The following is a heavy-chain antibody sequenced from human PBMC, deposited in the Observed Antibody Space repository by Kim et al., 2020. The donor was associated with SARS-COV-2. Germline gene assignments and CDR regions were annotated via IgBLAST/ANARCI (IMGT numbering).Heavy chain of an antibody. CDR1: GGSISSGDYY. CDR3: ARVLDFWSGYQYWYFDL. Sequence: SETLSLTCTVSGGSISSGDYYWSWIRQPPGKGLEWIGYIYYSGSTYYNPSLKSRVTISVDTSKNQFSLKLSSVTAADTAVYYCARVLDFWSGYQYWYFDLWGRGTLVTVSS. J-gene: IGHJ2*01. D-gene: IGHD3-3*01. V-gene: IGHV4-30-4*01. CDR2: IYYSGST.